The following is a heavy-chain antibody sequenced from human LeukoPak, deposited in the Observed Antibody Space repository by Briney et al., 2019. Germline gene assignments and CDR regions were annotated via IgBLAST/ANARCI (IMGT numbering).Heavy chain of an antibody. CDR2: ISGSGGST. CDR3: SKDLGDYGDY. V-gene: IGHV3-23*01. CDR1: GFTFSSYA. J-gene: IGHJ4*02. Sequence: GGSLRFSCAGSGFTFSSYAMSWVRQAPGKGLEWVSAISGSGGSTYYADSVKGRFTISRDNSKNTLYLQMNSLRAEDTAVYYCSKDLGDYGDYWGQGTLVTVSS. D-gene: IGHD3-16*01.